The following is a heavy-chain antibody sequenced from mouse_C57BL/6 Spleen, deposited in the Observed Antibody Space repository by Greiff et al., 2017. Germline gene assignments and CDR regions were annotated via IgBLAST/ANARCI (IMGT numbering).Heavy chain of an antibody. CDR3: AKGIYYFDY. Sequence: QVQLQQSGAELAKPGASVKLSCKASGYTFTSYWMHWVKQRPGQGLEWIGYINPSSGYPKYNQKFKDKATLTADKSSSTAYMQLSSLTYEDAAFYYYAKGIYYFDYWGQGTTLTVSS. CDR1: GYTFTSYW. D-gene: IGHD5-2*01. CDR2: INPSSGYP. J-gene: IGHJ2*01. V-gene: IGHV1-7*01.